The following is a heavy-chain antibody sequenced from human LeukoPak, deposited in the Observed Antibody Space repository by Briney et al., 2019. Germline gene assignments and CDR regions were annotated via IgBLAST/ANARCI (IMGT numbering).Heavy chain of an antibody. CDR2: VYYSGST. CDR1: GGSISSSSYY. J-gene: IGHJ2*01. D-gene: IGHD5-12*01. CDR3: ARPRHYYDSPLDL. V-gene: IGHV4-61*05. Sequence: PSETLSLTCTVSGGSISSSSYYWGWIRQPPGKGLEWIGYVYYSGSTNYNPSLKSRVTISVDTSKNQFSLKLSSVTAADTAVYHCARPRHYYDSPLDLWGRGTLVTVSS.